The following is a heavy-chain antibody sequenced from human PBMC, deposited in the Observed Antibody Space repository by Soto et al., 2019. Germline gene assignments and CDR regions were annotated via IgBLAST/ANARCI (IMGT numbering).Heavy chain of an antibody. D-gene: IGHD5-12*01. J-gene: IGHJ6*02. CDR3: ARRVGGYDHYYYYYYGMDV. V-gene: IGHV5-51*01. CDR1: GYSFTSYW. CDR2: IYPGDSDT. Sequence: GESLKISCKGSGYSFTSYWIGWVRQMPGKGLEWMGIIYPGDSDTRYSPSFQGQGTISADKSISTAYLQWSSLKASDTAMYYCARRVGGYDHYYYYYYGMDVWGQGTTVTVSS.